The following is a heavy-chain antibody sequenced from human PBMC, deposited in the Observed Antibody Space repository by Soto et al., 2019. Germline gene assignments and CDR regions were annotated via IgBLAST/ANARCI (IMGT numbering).Heavy chain of an antibody. CDR3: AKDLIVGYLMWYFDL. CDR2: ISGSGGST. J-gene: IGHJ2*01. D-gene: IGHD1-1*01. CDR1: GFTFSSYA. V-gene: IGHV3-23*01. Sequence: EVQLLESGGGLVQPGGSLRLSCAASGFTFSSYAMSWVRQAPGKGLEWVSAISGSGGSTYYADSVKGRFTISRDNSKNTLYRQMNSLRAEDTAVYYCAKDLIVGYLMWYFDLWGRGTLVTVSS.